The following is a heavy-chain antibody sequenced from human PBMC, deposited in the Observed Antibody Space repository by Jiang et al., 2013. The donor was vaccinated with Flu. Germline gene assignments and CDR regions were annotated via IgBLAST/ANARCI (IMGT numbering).Heavy chain of an antibody. D-gene: IGHD2-15*01. J-gene: IGHJ4*02. Sequence: TVSGDSISGYYWSWLRQPPGRGLEYIGYIFYTGSTYYNPSLKSPVTMSVDTSKNQFSLKLTSMTAADTAMYYCARLSSTSWQYYFDSWGQGALVTVSS. CDR2: IFYTGST. CDR3: ARLSSTSWQYYFDS. CDR1: GDSISGYY. V-gene: IGHV4-59*08.